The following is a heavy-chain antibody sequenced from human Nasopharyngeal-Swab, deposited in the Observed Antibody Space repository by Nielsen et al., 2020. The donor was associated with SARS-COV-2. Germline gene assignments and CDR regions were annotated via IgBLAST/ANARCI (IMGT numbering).Heavy chain of an antibody. D-gene: IGHD6-19*01. CDR3: ARGYSSGFLDY. CDR2: INSKAGNP. Sequence: WARQAPGQGLEWVGWINSKAGNPTYAQVFTGRFVFSLDTSVSTAYLQISSLKAEDTAVYYWARGYSSGFLDYWGQGTLVTVSS. J-gene: IGHJ4*02. V-gene: IGHV7-4-1*02.